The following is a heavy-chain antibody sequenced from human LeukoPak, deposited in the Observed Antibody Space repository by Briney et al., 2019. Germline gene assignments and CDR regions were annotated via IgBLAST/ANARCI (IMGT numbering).Heavy chain of an antibody. V-gene: IGHV3-66*01. CDR1: GFTVSSNY. J-gene: IGHJ4*02. D-gene: IGHD5-24*01. CDR3: VRDGDAYNFDC. Sequence: PGGSLRLSCAASGFTVSSNYMSWVRQAPGKGLEWVSVIYSGGSTYYADSVKGRFTISRDNSKNTLYLQMNSLRAEDTAIYYCVRDGDAYNFDCWGQGTLVTVSS. CDR2: IYSGGST.